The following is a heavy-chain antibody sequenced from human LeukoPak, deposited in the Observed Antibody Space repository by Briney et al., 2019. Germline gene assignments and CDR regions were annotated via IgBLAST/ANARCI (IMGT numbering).Heavy chain of an antibody. CDR2: IYYSGST. CDR3: ARVTNKYYGSGSYHFDY. J-gene: IGHJ4*02. CDR1: RGSISSHY. V-gene: IGHV4-59*11. Sequence: SETLSLTCTVSRGSISSHYWSWIRQPPGKGLEWIGYIYYSGSTNYNPSLKSRVTISVDTSKNQFSLKLSSVTAADTAVYYCARVTNKYYGSGSYHFDYWGQGTLVTVSS. D-gene: IGHD3-10*01.